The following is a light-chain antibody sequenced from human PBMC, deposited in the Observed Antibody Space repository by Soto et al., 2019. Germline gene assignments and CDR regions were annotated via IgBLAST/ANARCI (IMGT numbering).Light chain of an antibody. J-gene: IGKJ1*01. Sequence: AIQMTHSPSSLSASVGDRVTITCRSSQGIRNELGWYQQKTGKAPKLLIYAASTLQSGVPSRFSGSGSGTDFTLTISSLQPEDFATYYCLQDYNYPWTLGQGTKVDIK. CDR3: LQDYNYPWT. V-gene: IGKV1-6*01. CDR2: AAS. CDR1: QGIRNE.